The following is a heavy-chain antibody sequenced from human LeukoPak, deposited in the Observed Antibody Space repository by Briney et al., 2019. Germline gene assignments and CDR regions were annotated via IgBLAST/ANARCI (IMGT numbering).Heavy chain of an antibody. CDR2: IIPILGIA. CDR3: ARSLGELSFVDY. J-gene: IGHJ4*02. V-gene: IGHV1-69*02. Sequence: SVKVSCKASGGTFSSYTISWVRQAPGQGREWRGRIIPILGIAHYAQKFQGRVTITADKSTTTAYMELSSLRSEDTAVYYCARSLGELSFVDYWGQGTLVTVSS. D-gene: IGHD3-16*02. CDR1: GGTFSSYT.